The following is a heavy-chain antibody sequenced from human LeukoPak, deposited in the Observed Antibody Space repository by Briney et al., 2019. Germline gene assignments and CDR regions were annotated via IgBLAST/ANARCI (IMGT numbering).Heavy chain of an antibody. V-gene: IGHV3-73*01. J-gene: IGHJ4*02. D-gene: IGHD6-19*01. Sequence: PGGSLRLSCAASGFTFSGSAMHWVRQAPGKGLEWVGRIRSKANSYATAYAASVKGRFTISRDDSKNTAYLQMNSLKTEDTAVYYCAKSEAVAGIADYWGQGTLVTVPS. CDR1: GFTFSGSA. CDR2: IRSKANSYAT. CDR3: AKSEAVAGIADY.